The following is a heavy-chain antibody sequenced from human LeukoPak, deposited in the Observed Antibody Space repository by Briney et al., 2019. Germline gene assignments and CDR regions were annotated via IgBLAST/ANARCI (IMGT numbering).Heavy chain of an antibody. Sequence: GGSLRLSCAASGFTFSSYSMNWVRQAPGKGLEWVSPISSSSSYIYYADSVKGRFTISRDNAKSSLYLQMNSLRAEDTAVYYCARDHLYYDFREVAAFDIWGQGTMVTVSS. CDR1: GFTFSSYS. CDR3: ARDHLYYDFREVAAFDI. CDR2: ISSSSSYI. D-gene: IGHD3-3*01. J-gene: IGHJ3*02. V-gene: IGHV3-21*01.